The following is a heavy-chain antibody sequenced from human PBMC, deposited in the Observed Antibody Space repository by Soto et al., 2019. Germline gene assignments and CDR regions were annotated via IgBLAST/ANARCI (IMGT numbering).Heavy chain of an antibody. CDR2: ITSSSSTT. J-gene: IGHJ6*03. V-gene: IGHV3-48*01. Sequence: GGSLRLSCAASGFTFSSYSMNWVRQAPGKGLEWVSYITSSSSTTFYADSVKGRFTISRDNAKNSLYLQMNSLRGEDTAVYYCARDGSLLGHYYYYMDVWGEGTTVTVSS. CDR3: ARDGSLLGHYYYYMDV. CDR1: GFTFSSYS. D-gene: IGHD3-10*01.